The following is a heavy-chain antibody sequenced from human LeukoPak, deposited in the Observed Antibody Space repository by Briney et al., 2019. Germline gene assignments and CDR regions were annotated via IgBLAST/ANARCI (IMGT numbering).Heavy chain of an antibody. CDR3: AKGSGSPPSEFDY. V-gene: IGHV3-21*04. CDR1: GFTFSSYS. J-gene: IGHJ4*02. CDR2: ISSSSSYI. D-gene: IGHD3-10*01. Sequence: GGSLRLSCAASGFTFSSYSMNWVRQAPGKGLEWVSSISSSSSYIYYADSVKGRFTISRDNAKNTLYLQMNSLRAEDTAVYYCAKGSGSPPSEFDYWGQGTLVTVSS.